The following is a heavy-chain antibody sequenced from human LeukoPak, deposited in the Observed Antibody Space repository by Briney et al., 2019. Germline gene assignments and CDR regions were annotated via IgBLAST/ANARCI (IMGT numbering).Heavy chain of an antibody. J-gene: IGHJ6*03. CDR2: IYSRDVT. D-gene: IGHD6-19*01. CDR1: GFSVSSNS. CDR3: ARVLAAIALRDYHYVDV. V-gene: IGHV3-53*01. Sequence: GGSLRLSCAASGFSVSSNSMSWVRQAPGKGLECVSIIYSRDVTSYADSVKDRFTISRASDKNTLFLQMDSLRSDDTAVYYCARVLAAIALRDYHYVDVWGKGTTVTVSS.